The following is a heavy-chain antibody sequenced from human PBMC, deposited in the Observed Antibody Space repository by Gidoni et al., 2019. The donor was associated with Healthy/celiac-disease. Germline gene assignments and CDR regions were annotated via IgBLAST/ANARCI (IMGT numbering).Heavy chain of an antibody. CDR3: ARVGTGDFWSGYYSYWYFDL. CDR2: IKQDGSEK. CDR1: GFTFSSYW. D-gene: IGHD3-3*01. J-gene: IGHJ2*01. V-gene: IGHV3-7*01. Sequence: EVQLVESGGGLVQPGGSLRLSCAASGFTFSSYWMSWVRQAPGKGLEWVANIKQDGSEKYYVDSVKGRFTISRDNAKNSLYLQMNSLRAEDTAVYYCARVGTGDFWSGYYSYWYFDLWGRGTLVTVSS.